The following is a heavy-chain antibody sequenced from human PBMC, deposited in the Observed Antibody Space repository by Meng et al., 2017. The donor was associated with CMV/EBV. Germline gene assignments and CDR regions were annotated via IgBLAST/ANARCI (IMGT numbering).Heavy chain of an antibody. V-gene: IGHV3-30-3*01. Sequence: GESLKISCAASGFTFSSYAMHWVRQAPGKGLEWVAVISYDGSNKYYADSVKGRFTISRDNSKNTLYLQMNSLRAEDTAVYYCARGKVDIVNWGQGTLVTVSS. CDR2: ISYDGSNK. CDR1: GFTFSSYA. CDR3: ARGKVDIVN. J-gene: IGHJ4*02. D-gene: IGHD5-12*01.